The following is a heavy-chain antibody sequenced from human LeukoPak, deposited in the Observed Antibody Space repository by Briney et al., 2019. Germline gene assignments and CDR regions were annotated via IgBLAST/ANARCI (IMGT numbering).Heavy chain of an antibody. Sequence: SETLSLTCTVSGGSISSSSYYWGWIRQPPGKGLEWIGSIYYSGSTYYNPSLKSRVTISVDTSKNQFSLKLSSVTAADTAVYYCARDMGSSWLFDYWGQGTLVTVSS. V-gene: IGHV4-39*07. D-gene: IGHD6-13*01. CDR3: ARDMGSSWLFDY. CDR1: GGSISSSSYY. CDR2: IYYSGST. J-gene: IGHJ4*02.